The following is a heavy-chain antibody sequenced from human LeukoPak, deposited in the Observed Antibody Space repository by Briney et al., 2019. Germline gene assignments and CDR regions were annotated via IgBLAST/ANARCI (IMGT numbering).Heavy chain of an antibody. CDR1: GYTFTGYY. CDR3: ARAHFWSGYTVDY. CDR2: INPNSGGT. J-gene: IGHJ4*02. V-gene: IGHV1-2*06. Sequence: GASVKVSCKASGYTFTGYYMHWVRQAPGQGLEWMGRINPNSGGTNYAQKFQGRVTMTRDTSISTAYMELSRLRSDDTAVYYCARAHFWSGYTVDYWGQGTLVTVSS. D-gene: IGHD3-3*02.